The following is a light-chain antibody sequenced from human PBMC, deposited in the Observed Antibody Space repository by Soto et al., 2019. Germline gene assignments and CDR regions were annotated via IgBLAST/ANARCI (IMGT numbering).Light chain of an antibody. Sequence: QSALTQPASVSGSPGQSITISCTGTSSDVGGYNYVSWYQQHPGKAPKLMIYDVSNRPSGVSNRFSGSKSGNTASLTISGLQAEDEADYYCSSYTSSSPPYVVFGGGTQLTVL. V-gene: IGLV2-14*01. CDR1: SSDVGGYNY. CDR2: DVS. J-gene: IGLJ2*01. CDR3: SSYTSSSPPYVV.